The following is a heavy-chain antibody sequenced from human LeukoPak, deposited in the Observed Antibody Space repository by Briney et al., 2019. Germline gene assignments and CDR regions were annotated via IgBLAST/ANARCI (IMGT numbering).Heavy chain of an antibody. CDR1: GFTFSSYG. J-gene: IGHJ4*02. V-gene: IGHV3-30*18. Sequence: GGSLRLSCAACGFTFSSYGMHWVRQAPGKGLEWVAVISYDGSNKYYADSVKGRFTISRDNSKNTLYLQMNSLRAEDTTVYYCAKEGGQGYSYAPGGFDYWGQGTLVSVSS. D-gene: IGHD5-18*01. CDR3: AKEGGQGYSYAPGGFDY. CDR2: ISYDGSNK.